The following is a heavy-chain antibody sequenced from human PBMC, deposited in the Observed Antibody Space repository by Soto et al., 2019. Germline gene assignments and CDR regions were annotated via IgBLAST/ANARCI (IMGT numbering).Heavy chain of an antibody. CDR2: IRSKAYGGTT. Sequence: GGSLRLSCTASGFTFGDYAMSWFRQAPGKGLEWVGFIRSKAYGGTTEYAASVKGRFTISRDDSKSIAYLQMNSLKTEDTAVYYCTRAAYSSSWYPYYYYGMDVWGQGTTVSVSS. D-gene: IGHD6-13*01. V-gene: IGHV3-49*03. CDR1: GFTFGDYA. CDR3: TRAAYSSSWYPYYYYGMDV. J-gene: IGHJ6*02.